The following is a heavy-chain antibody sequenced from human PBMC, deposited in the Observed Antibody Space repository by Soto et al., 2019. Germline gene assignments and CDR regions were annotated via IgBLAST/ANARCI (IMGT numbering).Heavy chain of an antibody. J-gene: IGHJ4*02. CDR3: AREGITGTFDY. Sequence: GGSLRLSCAASGFAFSSYAMSWVRQAPGKGLEWVADISGSGGKTYYADSVKGRFTISRDNAKNSLYLQMNSLRAEDTAVYYCAREGITGTFDYWGQGTLVTVSS. CDR2: ISGSGGKT. V-gene: IGHV3-23*01. D-gene: IGHD1-20*01. CDR1: GFAFSSYA.